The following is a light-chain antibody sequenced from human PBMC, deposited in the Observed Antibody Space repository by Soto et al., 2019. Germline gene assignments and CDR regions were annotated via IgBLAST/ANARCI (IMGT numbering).Light chain of an antibody. CDR1: SSAIGSYNL. V-gene: IGLV2-23*01. CDR3: CSCAGPSTWM. J-gene: IGLJ3*02. CDR2: EDN. Sequence: QSALTQPASVSGSPGQSITISCTGTSSAIGSYNLVSWYQQYSGKAPKLIIYEDNRRPLRVSNRFSGSRSGNTASLTISGLQADDEADYYCCSCAGPSTWMFGGGTKLTVL.